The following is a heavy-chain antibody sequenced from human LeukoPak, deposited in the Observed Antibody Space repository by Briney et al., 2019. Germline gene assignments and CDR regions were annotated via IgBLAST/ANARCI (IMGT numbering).Heavy chain of an antibody. CDR1: GYPFINYD. D-gene: IGHD4-11*01. Sequence: ASVKVSCKPSGYPFINYDIKWGRQATGQGRESMGGMNPNTGNRGYAQKLQGRVSMTRDTSVSTAYMELSSLTPEDTAVYYCARVHDYNERPFFYYGMDVWGQRTTVIVSA. J-gene: IGHJ6*01. V-gene: IGHV1-8*01. CDR3: ARVHDYNERPFFYYGMDV. CDR2: MNPNTGNR.